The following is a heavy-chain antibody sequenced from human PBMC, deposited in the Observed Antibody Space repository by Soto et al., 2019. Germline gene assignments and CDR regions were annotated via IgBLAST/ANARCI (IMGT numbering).Heavy chain of an antibody. CDR3: AKDSSGSGSYYYYGMDV. V-gene: IGHV3-23*01. Sequence: GGSLRLSCAASGFTFSSYAMSWVRQAPGKGLEWVSAISGSGGSTYYADSVKGRFTISRDNSKNTLYLQMNSLRAEDTAVYYCAKDSSGSGSYYYYGMDVWGQGTTVTVSS. CDR1: GFTFSSYA. CDR2: ISGSGGST. D-gene: IGHD3-10*01. J-gene: IGHJ6*02.